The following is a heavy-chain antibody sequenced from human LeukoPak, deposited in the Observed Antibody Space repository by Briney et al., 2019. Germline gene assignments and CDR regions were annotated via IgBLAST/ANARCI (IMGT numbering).Heavy chain of an antibody. CDR3: ARHRDLYDSSGYYYDY. D-gene: IGHD3-22*01. V-gene: IGHV1-18*01. CDR2: ISAYNGNT. J-gene: IGHJ4*02. CDR1: GYTFTSYG. Sequence: ASVKVSCKASGYTFTSYGISWVRQAPGQGLEWMGWISAYNGNTNYAQKLQGRVTMTTDTSTSTAYMELRSLRSDDTAVYYCARHRDLYDSSGYYYDYWGQGTLVTVSS.